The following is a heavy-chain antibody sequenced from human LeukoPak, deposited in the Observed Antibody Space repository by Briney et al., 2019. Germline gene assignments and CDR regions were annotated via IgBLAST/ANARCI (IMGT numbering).Heavy chain of an antibody. CDR1: GYSLDNYY. CDR2: INFGGHIT. Sequence: ASVKVSCKASGYSLDNYYMQWVRRVPGQGLEWMGFINFGGHITSYAPKFQGRLSMTTDTSTSTVYMELSSLRSEDTAVYYYARDYGDDIPTITDYWGQGTLVTVSS. J-gene: IGHJ4*02. CDR3: ARDYGDDIPTITDY. D-gene: IGHD3-9*01. V-gene: IGHV1-46*02.